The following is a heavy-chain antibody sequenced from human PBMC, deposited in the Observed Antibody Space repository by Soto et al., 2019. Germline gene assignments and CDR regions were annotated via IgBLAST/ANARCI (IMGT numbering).Heavy chain of an antibody. CDR3: ARDSSRGTTTWGYFYYLGMDV. CDR2: ISYDGGVK. V-gene: IGHV3-30*03. Sequence: QVQLVESGGGVAPSGRSLRLSCAASGFTFSDHDIHWVRQAPGKGLEWLAVISYDGGVKYYADSVKGRFTLSRDNIKNTLFLQMNSLSPEDAASYYCARDSSRGTTTWGYFYYLGMDVWRQGTAVTVYS. J-gene: IGHJ6*02. D-gene: IGHD1-1*01. CDR1: GFTFSDHD.